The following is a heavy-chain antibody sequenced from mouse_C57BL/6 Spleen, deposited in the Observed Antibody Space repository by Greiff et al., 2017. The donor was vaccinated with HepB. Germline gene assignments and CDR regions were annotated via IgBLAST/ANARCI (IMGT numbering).Heavy chain of an antibody. V-gene: IGHV1-18*01. Sequence: VQLKESGPELVKPGASVKIPCKASGYTFTDYNMDWVKQSHGKSLEWIGDINPNNGGTIYNQKFKGKATLTVDKSSSTAYMELRSLTSEDTAVYYCARRNLWLRHAMDYWGQGTSVTVSS. CDR2: INPNNGGT. CDR1: GYTFTDYN. D-gene: IGHD2-2*01. CDR3: ARRNLWLRHAMDY. J-gene: IGHJ4*01.